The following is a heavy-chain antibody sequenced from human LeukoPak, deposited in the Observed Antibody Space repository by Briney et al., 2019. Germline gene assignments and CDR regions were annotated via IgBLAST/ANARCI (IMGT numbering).Heavy chain of an antibody. J-gene: IGHJ2*01. CDR3: AKGAGGNPRLFWYFDL. CDR1: GFTFSSYA. CDR2: ISGSGGST. V-gene: IGHV3-23*01. D-gene: IGHD4-23*01. Sequence: GGSLRLSCAASGFTFSSYAMSWVRQAPGKGLEWVSAISGSGGSTYYADSVKGRFTISRDNSKNTLYLQMNSLRAEDTAVYYCAKGAGGNPRLFWYFDLWGRGTLVTVSS.